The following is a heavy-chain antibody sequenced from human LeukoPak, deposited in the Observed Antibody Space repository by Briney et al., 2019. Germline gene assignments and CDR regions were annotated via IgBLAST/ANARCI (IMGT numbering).Heavy chain of an antibody. CDR2: IGSGSVDK. J-gene: IGHJ5*01. CDR3: AKRVPLTALDS. Sequence: GGSLRLSCAASGFSFNIYAMGWVREAPGKGLEWVSVIGSGSVDKHYADTVRGRFDISRDNSKNRLFLQMNSLRVEDSGVYYCAKRVPLTALDSWGQGTLVTVSS. D-gene: IGHD3-3*01. V-gene: IGHV3-23*01. CDR1: GFSFNIYA.